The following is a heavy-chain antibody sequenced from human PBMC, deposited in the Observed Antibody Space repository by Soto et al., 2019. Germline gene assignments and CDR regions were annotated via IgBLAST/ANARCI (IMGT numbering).Heavy chain of an antibody. CDR1: GGSISSGGYS. D-gene: IGHD6-13*01. Sequence: SETLSLTCAVSGGSISSGGYSWSWIRQPPGKGLEWIGYMYHSGSTYYNPSLKSRVTISIDRSKNQFSLKLSSVTAADTAVYYCARGLNTAAALDYWGQGTLVTVSS. V-gene: IGHV4-30-2*01. J-gene: IGHJ4*02. CDR2: MYHSGST. CDR3: ARGLNTAAALDY.